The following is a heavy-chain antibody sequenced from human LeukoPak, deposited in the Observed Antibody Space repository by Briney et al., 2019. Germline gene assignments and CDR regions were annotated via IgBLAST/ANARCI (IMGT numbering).Heavy chain of an antibody. V-gene: IGHV1-2*02. Sequence: AASVKVSCKASGYTFTGYYMHWVRQAPGQGLEWMGWINPNSGGTNYAQKFRGRVTMTRDTSISTAYMELSRLRSDDTAVYYCARGRGRVAGTVKINDAFDIWGQGTMVTVSS. CDR3: ARGRGRVAGTVKINDAFDI. D-gene: IGHD6-19*01. CDR1: GYTFTGYY. CDR2: INPNSGGT. J-gene: IGHJ3*02.